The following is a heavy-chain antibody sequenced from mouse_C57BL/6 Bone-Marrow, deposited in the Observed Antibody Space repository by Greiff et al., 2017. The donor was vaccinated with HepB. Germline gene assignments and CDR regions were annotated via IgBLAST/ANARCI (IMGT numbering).Heavy chain of an antibody. Sequence: EVQLQQSGAELVRPGASVKLSCTASGFTFKDDYMHWVKQSHGKGLEWIGYINPNNGGTSYNQKFKGKATLTANKSSSTAYMELRSLTSEDSAVYFCARKRTTWAMDYWGQGTSLTVSS. J-gene: IGHJ2*02. CDR1: GFTFKDDY. V-gene: IGHV1-22*01. D-gene: IGHD1-1*01. CDR3: ARKRTTWAMDY. CDR2: INPNNGGT.